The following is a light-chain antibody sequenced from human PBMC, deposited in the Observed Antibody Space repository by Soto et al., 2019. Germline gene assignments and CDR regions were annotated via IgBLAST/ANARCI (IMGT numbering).Light chain of an antibody. V-gene: IGKV1-5*03. J-gene: IGKJ4*01. CDR3: QQYIDYFT. Sequence: DIQMTQSPSTLSASIGDRVTITCRASQSLNSWLAWYQQKPGKAPKLLIYMASNLESGVPSRFSGSGSGTEFTLTISSLQPDDYATYYCQQYIDYFTFGGGTKVDIK. CDR2: MAS. CDR1: QSLNSW.